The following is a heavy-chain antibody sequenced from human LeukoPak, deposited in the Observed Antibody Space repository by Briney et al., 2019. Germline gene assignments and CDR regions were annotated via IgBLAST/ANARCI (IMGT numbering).Heavy chain of an antibody. Sequence: SQTLSLTCTVSSDSISSGDYYWSWIRQPAGEGLEFIGYINKKGGTFYNPPLKSRVSISIDTSKNQFSLKLTSVTAADTAVYFCAREHKSYGDYPYYFDSWGQGTLVTVSS. D-gene: IGHD4-17*01. CDR2: INKKGGT. CDR3: AREHKSYGDYPYYFDS. CDR1: SDSISSGDYY. J-gene: IGHJ4*02. V-gene: IGHV4-30-4*01.